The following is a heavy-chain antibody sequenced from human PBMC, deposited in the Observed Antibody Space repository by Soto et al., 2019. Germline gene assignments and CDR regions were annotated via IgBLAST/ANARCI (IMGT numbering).Heavy chain of an antibody. CDR2: IWYDGSNK. D-gene: IGHD3-22*01. CDR1: GFTFSSYG. J-gene: IGHJ4*02. CDR3: ARDGHYYDSSGYFTTKSYYFDY. Sequence: GGSLRLSCAASGFTFSSYGMHWVRQAPGKGLEWVAVIWYDGSNKYYADSVKGRFTISRDNSKNTLYLQMNSLRAEDTAVYYCARDGHYYDSSGYFTTKSYYFDYWGQGTLVTVSS. V-gene: IGHV3-33*01.